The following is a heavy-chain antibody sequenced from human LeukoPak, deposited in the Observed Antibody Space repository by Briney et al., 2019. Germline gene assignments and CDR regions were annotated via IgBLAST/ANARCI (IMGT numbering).Heavy chain of an antibody. CDR1: GGSISSYY. Sequence: PSETLSLTCTVSGGSISSYYWSWIRQPPGKGLEWIGYIYYSGSTNYNPSLKSRVTISVDTSKNQFSLKLSSVTAADTAVYYCARTLVQYSSTDAFDIWGQGTMVTVSS. CDR2: IYYSGST. CDR3: ARTLVQYSSTDAFDI. D-gene: IGHD6-13*01. V-gene: IGHV4-59*01. J-gene: IGHJ3*02.